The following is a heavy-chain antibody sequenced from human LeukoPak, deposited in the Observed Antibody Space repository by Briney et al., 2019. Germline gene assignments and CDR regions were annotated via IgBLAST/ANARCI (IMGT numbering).Heavy chain of an antibody. CDR1: GFTLSSYE. CDR2: ISSSGSTI. Sequence: GGSLRLSCAASGFTLSSYEMNWVRQAPGKGLEWVSYISSSGSTIYYADSVKGRFTISGDNAKNSLYLQMNSLRAEDTAVYYCARVGYSSGWSPGRNNWFDPWGQGTLVTVSS. D-gene: IGHD6-19*01. V-gene: IGHV3-48*03. CDR3: ARVGYSSGWSPGRNNWFDP. J-gene: IGHJ5*02.